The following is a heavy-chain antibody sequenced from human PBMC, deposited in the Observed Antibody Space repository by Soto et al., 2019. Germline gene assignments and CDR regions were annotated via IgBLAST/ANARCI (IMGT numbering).Heavy chain of an antibody. V-gene: IGHV6-1*01. J-gene: IGHJ6*03. Sequence: SQTPSLPYAISGDSVSSNSAAWNSISPSPSRGLEWLGRTYYRTRWYNDYAVSVKSRIAINPDTSKNQFSLHLDSVTPEDKAVYYCAGTTSRQEYYMDVWGKGTTVTVSS. CDR3: AGTTSRQEYYMDV. CDR1: GDSVSSNSAA. D-gene: IGHD1-7*01. CDR2: TYYRTRWYN.